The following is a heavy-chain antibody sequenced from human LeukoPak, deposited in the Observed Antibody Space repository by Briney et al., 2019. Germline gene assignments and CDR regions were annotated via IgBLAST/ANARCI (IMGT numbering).Heavy chain of an antibody. CDR3: ASTLRWLLPYYFDY. V-gene: IGHV3-11*04. Sequence: GGSLRLSCAASGFTFSDYYMSWLRQAPGKGLEGVSYISSSGSTIYYADSVKGRFTISRDNAKNSLYLQMNSLRAEDTAVYYCASTLRWLLPYYFDYWGQGTLVTVSS. J-gene: IGHJ4*02. CDR2: ISSSGSTI. D-gene: IGHD1-26*01. CDR1: GFTFSDYY.